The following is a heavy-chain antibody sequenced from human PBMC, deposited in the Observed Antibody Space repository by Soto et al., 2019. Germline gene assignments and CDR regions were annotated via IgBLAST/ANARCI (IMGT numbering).Heavy chain of an antibody. CDR1: GYNFTNYW. J-gene: IGHJ4*02. CDR3: ARAWVYSDPSEFYGLCN. CDR2: IYPGDSDT. V-gene: IGHV5-51*01. D-gene: IGHD3-22*01. Sequence: ESLQPSCKGTGYNFTNYWIAWVRQTPGRGLEWMGVIYPGDSDTKYSPSFQGQVTISADKSIDTAYLQRSGLKASDTALYYCARAWVYSDPSEFYGLCNWGQRAPDTVS.